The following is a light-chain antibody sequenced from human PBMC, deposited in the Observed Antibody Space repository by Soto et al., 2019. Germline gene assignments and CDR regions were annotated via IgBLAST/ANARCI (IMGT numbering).Light chain of an antibody. CDR1: SSDFGDDKY. Sequence: QSALTQPASVSGSPGQSITVSCTGSSSDFGDDKYVSWYQQQPGKGPNLLIYGVNSRPSGISNRFSGSKSGNTASLTISGLQVGDEAEYFCSSFTTSRIWVFGGGTKLTVL. V-gene: IGLV2-14*01. CDR2: GVN. CDR3: SSFTTSRIWV. J-gene: IGLJ3*02.